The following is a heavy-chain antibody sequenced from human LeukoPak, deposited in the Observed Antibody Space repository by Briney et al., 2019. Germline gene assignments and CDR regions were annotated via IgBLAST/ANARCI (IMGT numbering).Heavy chain of an antibody. D-gene: IGHD3-22*01. V-gene: IGHV3-21*01. J-gene: IGHJ4*02. CDR3: AREVSEGFDF. CDR2: FGTRSTSI. CDR1: GFTSSGYS. Sequence: GGSLRLSCTASGFTSSGYSMNWIRQAPGKGLEWVSSFGTRSTSIYHAGSVKGRFAISRDNAKNSLYLQMNSLRAEDTAPYYCAREVSEGFDFWGQGTLVTVSS.